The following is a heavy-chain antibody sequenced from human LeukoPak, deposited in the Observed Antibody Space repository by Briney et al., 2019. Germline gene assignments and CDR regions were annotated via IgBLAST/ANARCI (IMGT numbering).Heavy chain of an antibody. Sequence: SETLSLTCAVYGGSSSGYYWSRIRQPPGKGLEWIGEINHSGSTNYNPSLKSRVTISVDTSKNQFSLKLSSVTAADTAVYYCAREVGATTGYYFDYWGQGTLVTVSS. CDR2: INHSGST. J-gene: IGHJ4*02. CDR1: GGSSSGYY. D-gene: IGHD1-26*01. CDR3: AREVGATTGYYFDY. V-gene: IGHV4-34*01.